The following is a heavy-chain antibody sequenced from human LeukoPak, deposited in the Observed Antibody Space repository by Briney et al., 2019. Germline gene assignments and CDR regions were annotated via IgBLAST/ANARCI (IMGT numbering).Heavy chain of an antibody. CDR3: ASVVT. CDR1: GFIFGSCA. Sequence: PGGSLRLSCAASGFIFGSCAMSWVRQTPGKGLEWVSAISPSGGSRYYADSVKGRFTISRDNSKNTLYLQMNSLRAEDTAVYYCASVVTWGQGTLVTVSS. J-gene: IGHJ5*02. D-gene: IGHD5/OR15-5a*01. CDR2: ISPSGGSR. V-gene: IGHV3-23*01.